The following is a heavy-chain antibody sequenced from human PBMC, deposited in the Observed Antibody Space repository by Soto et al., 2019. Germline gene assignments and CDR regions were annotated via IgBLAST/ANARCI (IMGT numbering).Heavy chain of an antibody. CDR2: ISAYNGDT. V-gene: IGHV1-18*01. CDR1: GYTFTNYG. CDR3: AREYGMDV. J-gene: IGHJ6*02. Sequence: GASVKVSCKASGYTFTNYGISWVRQAPGQGLEWMGWISAYNGDTNYAQKFQGRITLTTDTSTKTAFMELRSLTGDDTAVYYCAREYGMDVWGQGTTVTVSS.